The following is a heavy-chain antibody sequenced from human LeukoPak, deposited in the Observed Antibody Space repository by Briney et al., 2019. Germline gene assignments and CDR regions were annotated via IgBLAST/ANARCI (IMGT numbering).Heavy chain of an antibody. CDR1: GFTFSSYC. J-gene: IGHJ3*01. CDR2: IWYDGSNK. V-gene: IGHV3-33*01. Sequence: GRSLRLSCAASGFTFSSYCMHWVRQAPGKGLEWVSGIWYDGSNKYYADSVKGRFTISRDNSKNTLYLQMNSLRAEDTAVYYCARDLFLYRSSCPGFYWGQGTMATVSS. CDR3: ARDLFLYRSSCPGFY. D-gene: IGHD6-13*01.